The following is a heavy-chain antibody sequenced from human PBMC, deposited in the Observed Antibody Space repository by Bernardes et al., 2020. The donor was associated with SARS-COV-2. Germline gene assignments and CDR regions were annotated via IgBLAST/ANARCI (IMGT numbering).Heavy chain of an antibody. D-gene: IGHD2-2*01. CDR3: ARLVRGLFVVVPAAHPWRNWFDP. V-gene: IGHV4-34*01. J-gene: IGHJ5*02. CDR2: INHSGST. CDR1: GGSFSGYY. Sequence: SETLSLTCAVYGGSFSGYYWSWIRQPPGKGLEWIGEINHSGSTNYNPSLKSRVTISVDTSKNQFSLKLSSVTAADTAVYYCARLVRGLFVVVPAAHPWRNWFDPGGQGTLVTVSS.